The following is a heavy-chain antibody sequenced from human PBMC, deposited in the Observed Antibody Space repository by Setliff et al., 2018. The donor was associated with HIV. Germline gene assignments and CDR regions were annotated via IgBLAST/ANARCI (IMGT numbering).Heavy chain of an antibody. J-gene: IGHJ4*02. CDR3: ARGAYIKMNYCFDY. Sequence: SETLSLTCTVSGVSIENNFWSWFRQPPGKGLEWSGYISYTGSTNYDPSLKSRLTIVADTSKSQFSLKLTSVTAADTAVYYCARGAYIKMNYCFDYWGRGTLVTVSS. CDR1: GVSIENNF. D-gene: IGHD3-16*01. CDR2: ISYTGST. V-gene: IGHV4-59*01.